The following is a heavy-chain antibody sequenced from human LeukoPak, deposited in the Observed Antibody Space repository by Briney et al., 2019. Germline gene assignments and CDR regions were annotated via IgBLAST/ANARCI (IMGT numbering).Heavy chain of an antibody. CDR1: GFTFSSYG. CDR3: AKLQGIAVAGTDY. CDR2: ISYDGSNK. Sequence: GGSLRLSCAASGFTFSSYGMHGGRQAPGRGLGWVAVISYDGSNKYYADSVKGRFTISRDNSKNTLYLQMNSLRAEDTAVYYCAKLQGIAVAGTDYWGQGTLVTVSS. J-gene: IGHJ4*02. D-gene: IGHD6-19*01. V-gene: IGHV3-30*18.